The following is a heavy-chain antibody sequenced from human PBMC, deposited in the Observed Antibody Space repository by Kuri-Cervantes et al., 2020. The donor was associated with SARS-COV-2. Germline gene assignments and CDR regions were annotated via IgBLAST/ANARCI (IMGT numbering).Heavy chain of an antibody. CDR3: ARIPGYSSGWLAFDI. D-gene: IGHD6-19*01. CDR2: IKRDGSEK. CDR1: GFTFSSYW. Sequence: GGSLRLSCAASGFTFSSYWMSWVRQAPGKGLEWVANIKRDGSEKYYVDSVKGRFTISRDNAKNSLYLQMNSLRAEDTAVYYCARIPGYSSGWLAFDIWGQGTMVTVSS. J-gene: IGHJ3*02. V-gene: IGHV3-7*04.